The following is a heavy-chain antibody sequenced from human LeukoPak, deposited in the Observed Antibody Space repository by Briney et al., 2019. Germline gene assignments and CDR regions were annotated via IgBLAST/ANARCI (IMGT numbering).Heavy chain of an antibody. CDR1: GYSICSGYY. D-gene: IGHD1-26*01. CDR2: IYHSGST. J-gene: IGHJ4*02. Sequence: SETLSLTCAVSGYSICSGYYWGWTRQPPGKGLEWIGSIYHSGSTYYNPSLKSRVTISVDTSKNQFSLKLSSVTAADTAVYYCARSVGAGFDYWGQGTLVTVSS. V-gene: IGHV4-38-2*01. CDR3: ARSVGAGFDY.